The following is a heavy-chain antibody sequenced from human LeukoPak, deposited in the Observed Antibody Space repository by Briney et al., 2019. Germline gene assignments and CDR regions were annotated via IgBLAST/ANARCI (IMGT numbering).Heavy chain of an antibody. J-gene: IGHJ3*02. CDR1: AHIFTGYY. CDR3: ARLGSSDI. V-gene: IGHV1-2*02. Sequence: ASLKVSCKASAHIFTGYYMHWVRQAPGQGLEWMGWINPNTGATNYAQKFQGRVTMTRDTSLSTAYMKLSSLRSDDTAVYYCARLGSSDIWGQGTMVTVSS. CDR2: INPNTGAT. D-gene: IGHD3-16*01.